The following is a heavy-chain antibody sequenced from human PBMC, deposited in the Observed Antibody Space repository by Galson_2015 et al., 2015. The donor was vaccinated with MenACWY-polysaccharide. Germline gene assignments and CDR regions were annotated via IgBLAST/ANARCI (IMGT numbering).Heavy chain of an antibody. CDR3: ARIIARKYSFADS. V-gene: IGHV1-8*01. J-gene: IGHJ4*02. CDR2: MNPNSGNT. CDR1: GYTFTSYD. Sequence: SVKVSCQASGYTFTSYDINWVRQAPGQGLEWMGWMNPNSGNTGYAQKFQGRVTMTSNSAMTTAYMELSSLRSEDTAVYYCARIIARKYSFADSWGQGTLVTVSS. D-gene: IGHD2-15*01.